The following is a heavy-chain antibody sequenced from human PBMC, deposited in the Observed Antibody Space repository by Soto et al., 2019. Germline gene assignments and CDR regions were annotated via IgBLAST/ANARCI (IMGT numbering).Heavy chain of an antibody. CDR3: TTEYYYDSSGYLSA. J-gene: IGHJ4*02. CDR1: GFTFSGSA. V-gene: IGHV3-73*02. CDR2: IRSKANSYAT. Sequence: EVQLMESGGGLVQPGGSLKLSCEASGFTFSGSAMHWVRQASGKGLEWVGRIRSKANSYATAYAASVKGRFTISRDDSKNTAYLQMNSLKTEDTAVYYCTTEYYYDSSGYLSAWGQGTLVTVSS. D-gene: IGHD3-22*01.